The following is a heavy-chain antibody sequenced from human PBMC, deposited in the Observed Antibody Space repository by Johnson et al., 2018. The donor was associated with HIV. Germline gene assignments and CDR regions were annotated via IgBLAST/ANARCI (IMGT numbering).Heavy chain of an antibody. D-gene: IGHD6-13*01. CDR2: ISGSGGST. CDR3: ARDGGIAATDAFDI. J-gene: IGHJ3*02. Sequence: MQLVESGGGVVQPGRSLRLSCAASGFTFSSYAMNWVRQAPGKGLKWVSSISGSGGSTYYADSVKGRFTISRDNSKKTLYLQMNSLRAEDTAVYYCARDGGIAATDAFDIWGQGTMVTVSS. V-gene: IGHV3-23*04. CDR1: GFTFSSYA.